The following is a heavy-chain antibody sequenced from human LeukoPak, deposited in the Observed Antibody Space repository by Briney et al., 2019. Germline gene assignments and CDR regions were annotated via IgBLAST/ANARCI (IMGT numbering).Heavy chain of an antibody. Sequence: GGSLRLSCAASGFTFSDHYMDWVRQAPGKGLEWVGRTRNKANSYTTEYAASVKGRFTISRDDSKNSLYLQMNSLKPEHTAVYYCARGRSHDILTGYSRYYYYYGMDVWGQGTTVTVSS. D-gene: IGHD3-9*01. J-gene: IGHJ6*02. V-gene: IGHV3-72*01. CDR2: TRNKANSYTT. CDR3: ARGRSHDILTGYSRYYYYYGMDV. CDR1: GFTFSDHY.